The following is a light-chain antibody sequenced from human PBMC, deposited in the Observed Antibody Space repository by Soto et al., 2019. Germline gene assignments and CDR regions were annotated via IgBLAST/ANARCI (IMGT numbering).Light chain of an antibody. Sequence: QSVLTQPSSVSGSPGQSITLSCPGTSSDFGGYNYVSWYQQHPGKAPKLMIYDVSNRPSGVSNRFSGSKSGNTASLTISGLQAEDEADYYCSSYTSSSPPYVFGTGTKVTVL. CDR3: SSYTSSSPPYV. CDR1: SSDFGGYNY. V-gene: IGLV2-14*01. J-gene: IGLJ1*01. CDR2: DVS.